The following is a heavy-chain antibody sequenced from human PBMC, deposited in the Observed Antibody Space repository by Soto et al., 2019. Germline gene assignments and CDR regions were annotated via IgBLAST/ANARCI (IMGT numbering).Heavy chain of an antibody. CDR1: GGSISSGGYY. D-gene: IGHD3-3*01. CDR3: ARDLQTLRDFWSGSENDAFDI. V-gene: IGHV4-31*03. CDR2: IYYSGST. J-gene: IGHJ3*02. Sequence: SETLSLTCTVSGGSISSGGYYWSWIRQHPGKGLEWIGYIYYSGSTYYNPSLKSRVTISVDTSKNQFSLKLSSVTAADTAVYYCARDLQTLRDFWSGSENDAFDIWGQGTMVTVSS.